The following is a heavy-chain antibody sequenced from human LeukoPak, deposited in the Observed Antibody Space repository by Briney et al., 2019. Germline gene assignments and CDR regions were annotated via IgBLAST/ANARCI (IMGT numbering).Heavy chain of an antibody. CDR2: INHSGST. CDR3: ARVTGYMIEDYFDY. J-gene: IGHJ4*02. V-gene: IGHV4-34*01. Sequence: SETLSLTCAVYGGSFSGYYWSWIRQPPGKGLEWIGEINHSGSTNYNPSLKSRVTISVDTSKNQFSLKLRSVTAADTAVYYCARVTGYMIEDYFDYWGQGILVTVSS. D-gene: IGHD3-9*01. CDR1: GGSFSGYY.